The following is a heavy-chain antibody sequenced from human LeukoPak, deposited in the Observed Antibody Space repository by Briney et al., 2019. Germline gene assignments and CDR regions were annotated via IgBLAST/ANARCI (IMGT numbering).Heavy chain of an antibody. CDR3: ARVGTGYSGYDPSYYFDY. V-gene: IGHV1-18*01. D-gene: IGHD5-12*01. CDR1: GYTFTSYG. J-gene: IGHJ4*02. CDR2: ISAYNGNT. Sequence: GAPVKGSCQASGYTFTSYGISWGGQAPGQGVEWMGWISAYNGNTNYAQKLQGRVTMTTDTSTSTAYMELRSLRSDDTAVYYCARVGTGYSGYDPSYYFDYWGQGTLVTVSS.